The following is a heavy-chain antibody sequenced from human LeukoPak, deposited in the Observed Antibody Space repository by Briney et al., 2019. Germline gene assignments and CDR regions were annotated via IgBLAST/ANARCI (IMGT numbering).Heavy chain of an antibody. CDR2: INPSGYST. CDR1: GYTFTSYY. CDR3: ARKAVRFWEWFLGSDGDT. J-gene: IGHJ3*02. Sequence: ASVKVSCKASGYTFTSYYMHWVRQAPGQGLEWMGIINPSGYSTRYAHTFQGRVTVTRDMSTNTVYMEMNSLRAEDTAVYYCARKAVRFWEWFLGSDGDTWGQGKMVTVSS. V-gene: IGHV1-46*01. D-gene: IGHD3-3*01.